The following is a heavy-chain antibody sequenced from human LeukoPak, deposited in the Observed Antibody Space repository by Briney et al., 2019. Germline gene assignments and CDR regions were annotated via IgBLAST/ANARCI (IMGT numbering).Heavy chain of an antibody. CDR1: GYTLTELS. Sequence: ASVKVSCKVSGYTLTELSMHWVRQAPGKGLEWMGGFDPEDGETIYAQKFQGRVTMTEDTSTDTAYMELSSLRSEDKAVYYCATMSPAAIHLYGMDVWGQGTTVTVSS. D-gene: IGHD2-2*01. J-gene: IGHJ6*02. CDR2: FDPEDGET. V-gene: IGHV1-24*01. CDR3: ATMSPAAIHLYGMDV.